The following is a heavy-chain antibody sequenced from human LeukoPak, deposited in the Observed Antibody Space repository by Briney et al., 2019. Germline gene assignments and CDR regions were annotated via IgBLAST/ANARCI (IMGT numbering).Heavy chain of an antibody. D-gene: IGHD3-10*01. CDR1: GFTFSDYY. Sequence: KPGGSLRLSCAASGFTFSDYYMSWIRQAPGKGLEWVSYISSSSSYTNYADSVKGRFTISRDNSKNTLYLQMNSLRAEDTAVYYCARELLWFGEPTRGYYYGMDVWGQGTTVTVSS. J-gene: IGHJ6*02. V-gene: IGHV3-11*06. CDR3: ARELLWFGEPTRGYYYGMDV. CDR2: ISSSSSYT.